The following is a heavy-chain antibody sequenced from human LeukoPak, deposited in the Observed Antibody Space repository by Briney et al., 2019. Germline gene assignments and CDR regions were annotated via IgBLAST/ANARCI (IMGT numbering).Heavy chain of an antibody. CDR1: GFTFSNYW. J-gene: IGHJ6*02. V-gene: IGHV3-7*03. Sequence: GGSLRLSCAASGFTFSNYWMAWARQAPGKGLEWVASINHNGNVNYYVDSVKGRFTISRDNAKNSLYLQMSNLRAEDTAVYFCARGGGLDVWGQGATVTVSS. D-gene: IGHD3-16*01. CDR3: ARGGGLDV. CDR2: INHNGNVN.